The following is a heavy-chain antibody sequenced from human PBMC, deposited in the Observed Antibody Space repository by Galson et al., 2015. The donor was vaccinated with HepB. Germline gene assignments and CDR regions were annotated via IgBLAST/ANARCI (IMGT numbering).Heavy chain of an antibody. J-gene: IGHJ5*02. V-gene: IGHV1-69*13. D-gene: IGHD2-2*01. CDR1: GGTFSSYA. CDR3: ARGAIPAAIDPPNWFDP. Sequence: SVKVSCKASGGTFSSYAISWVRQAPGQGLEWMGGIIPIFGTANYAQKFQGRVTITADESTSTAYMELSSLRSEDTAVYYCARGAIPAAIDPPNWFDPWGQGTLVTVSS. CDR2: IIPIFGTA.